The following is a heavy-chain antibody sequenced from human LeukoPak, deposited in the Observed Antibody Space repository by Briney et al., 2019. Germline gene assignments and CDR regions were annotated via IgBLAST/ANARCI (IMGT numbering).Heavy chain of an antibody. Sequence: PGGSLRLSCAASGFTFSSYGMHWVRQAPGKGLVWVSRINSDGSSTSYADSVKGRFTISRDNAKNTLYLQMNSLRAEDTAVYYCAKFFTGEYVRAFDVWGQGTMVTVSS. CDR3: AKFFTGEYVRAFDV. CDR1: GFTFSSYG. D-gene: IGHD3-10*02. J-gene: IGHJ3*01. V-gene: IGHV3-74*01. CDR2: INSDGSST.